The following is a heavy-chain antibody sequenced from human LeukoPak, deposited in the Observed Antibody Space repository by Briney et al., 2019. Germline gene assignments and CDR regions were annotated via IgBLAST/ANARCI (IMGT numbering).Heavy chain of an antibody. CDR2: IYYSGST. CDR3: ARDIGAGNDAFDI. D-gene: IGHD1-1*01. V-gene: IGHV4-39*02. CDR1: GGSISSSSYY. J-gene: IGHJ3*02. Sequence: PSETLSLTCTVSGGSISSSSYYWGWIRQPPGKGLEWIGSIYYSGSTYYNPSLKSRVTISVDTSKNQFSLKLSSVTAADTAVYYCARDIGAGNDAFDIWGQGTMVTVSS.